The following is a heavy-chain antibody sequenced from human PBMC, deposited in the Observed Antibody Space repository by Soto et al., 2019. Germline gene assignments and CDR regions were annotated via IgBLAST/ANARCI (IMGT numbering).Heavy chain of an antibody. D-gene: IGHD6-13*01. J-gene: IGHJ4*02. CDR3: ARVPVPLSAASDY. CDR2: IYYTGST. V-gene: IGHV4-31*11. Sequence: PSETLSLTCAVSGGSISGGGDYWSWIRQHPGKGLEWIGYIYYTGSTYYNPSLKSRVFISVDTSKNQFSLKVNFVSDADTAIYYCARVPVPLSAASDYWGQGALVTVSS. CDR1: GGSISGGGDY.